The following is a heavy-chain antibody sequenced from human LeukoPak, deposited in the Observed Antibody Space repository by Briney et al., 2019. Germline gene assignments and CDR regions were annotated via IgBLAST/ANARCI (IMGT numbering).Heavy chain of an antibody. CDR1: GFTFSTYW. V-gene: IGHV3-7*01. D-gene: IGHD3-10*01. CDR2: IKQDGSAK. J-gene: IGHJ4*02. Sequence: GGSLRLSCAASGFTFSTYWMSWFRQAPGKGLEWVANIKQDGSAKYYVDSVKGRFPISRDNAKTSLYLQMNSLRDEDTAVYYCARDYPGQGIDYWGRGTLVTVSS. CDR3: ARDYPGQGIDY.